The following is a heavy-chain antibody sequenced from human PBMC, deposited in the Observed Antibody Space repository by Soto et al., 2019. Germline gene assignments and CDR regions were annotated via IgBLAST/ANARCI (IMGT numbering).Heavy chain of an antibody. CDR2: ISYDGSNK. CDR1: GFTFSSYG. Sequence: PGGSLRLSCAASGFTFSSYGMHWVRQAPGKGLEWVAVISYDGSNKYYADSVKGRFTISRDNSKNTLYLQMNSLRAEDTAVYYCANPLLGYWGQGTLVTVSS. D-gene: IGHD3-10*01. J-gene: IGHJ4*02. CDR3: ANPLLGY. V-gene: IGHV3-30*18.